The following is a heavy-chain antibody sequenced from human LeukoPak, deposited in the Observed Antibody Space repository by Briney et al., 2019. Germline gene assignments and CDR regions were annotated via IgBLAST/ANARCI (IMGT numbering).Heavy chain of an antibody. V-gene: IGHV3-48*03. J-gene: IGHJ4*02. D-gene: IGHD3-22*01. Sequence: PGGSLRLSCAASGFTFSSYEMNWVRQAPGKGLEWVSYISSSGSTIYYADSVKGRFTISRDNAKKSLYLQMNSLRAEDMAVYFCANIREKYYYACSGYSSTYYFDYWGQGTLVTVSS. CDR3: ANIREKYYYACSGYSSTYYFDY. CDR2: ISSSGSTI. CDR1: GFTFSSYE.